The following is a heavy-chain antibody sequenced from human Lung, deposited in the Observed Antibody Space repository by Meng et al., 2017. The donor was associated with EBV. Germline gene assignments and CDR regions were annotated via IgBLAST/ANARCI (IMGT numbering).Heavy chain of an antibody. CDR3: AADPLLDDYGNSFDY. D-gene: IGHD4-11*01. Sequence: QVKLQESGPRMMKPSETLSLPYTVSGGSINSYYWHWIRQPAGKGLEWIGRFHTSGGTKYNPSLKSRVTMSVDMSKSQLSLNLNSVTAADTVVYYCAADPLLDDYGNSFDYWGQGTLVTVSS. V-gene: IGHV4-4*07. CDR1: GGSINSYY. CDR2: FHTSGGT. J-gene: IGHJ4*02.